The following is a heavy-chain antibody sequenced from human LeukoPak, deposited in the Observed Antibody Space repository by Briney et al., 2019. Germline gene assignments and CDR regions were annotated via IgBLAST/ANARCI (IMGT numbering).Heavy chain of an antibody. V-gene: IGHV4-59*01. D-gene: IGHD6-13*01. CDR3: ARESRMSAAAGYYYYMDV. CDR1: GDSISNYF. Sequence: PSETLSLTCTVSGDSISNYFWSWIRQPPGKGLEWIGYIYFSGSTNYNPSLKSRVTTSVDTSKNQFPLQLYSVTAADTAVYYCARESRMSAAAGYYYYMDVWGKGTTVTVSS. CDR2: IYFSGST. J-gene: IGHJ6*03.